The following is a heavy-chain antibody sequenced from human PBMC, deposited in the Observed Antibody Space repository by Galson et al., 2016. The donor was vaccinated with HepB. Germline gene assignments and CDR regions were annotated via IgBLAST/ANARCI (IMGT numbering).Heavy chain of an antibody. Sequence: SVKVSCKASGGTFSSYGFSWVRQAPGQGLEWMGGIIPIFGTANYAQQFQARVTITADISTTTVYMELSSLKSDDTAVYYCARGRGSSWFHTLDYWGQGTLVTVSS. CDR1: GGTFSSYG. J-gene: IGHJ4*02. CDR3: ARGRGSSWFHTLDY. D-gene: IGHD6-13*01. CDR2: IIPIFGTA. V-gene: IGHV1-69*06.